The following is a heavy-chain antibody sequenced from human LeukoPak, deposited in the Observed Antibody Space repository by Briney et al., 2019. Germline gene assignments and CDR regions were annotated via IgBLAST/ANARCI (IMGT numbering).Heavy chain of an antibody. D-gene: IGHD1-26*01. J-gene: IGHJ6*02. Sequence: ASVKVSCKVSGYTLTELXMHWVRQAPGKGPEWMGGXDPEDGETIYAQKFQGRVTMTEDTSTDTAYMELSSLRSEDTAVYYCATAVGATYYYYYGMDVWGQGTTVTVSS. CDR1: GYTLTELX. V-gene: IGHV1-24*01. CDR3: ATAVGATYYYYYGMDV. CDR2: XDPEDGET.